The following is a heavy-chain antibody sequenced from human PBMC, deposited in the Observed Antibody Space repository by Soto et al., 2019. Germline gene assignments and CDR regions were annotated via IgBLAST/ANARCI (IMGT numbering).Heavy chain of an antibody. CDR1: GYTFTNYH. CDR2: MNPNSGDT. Sequence: QVQLVQSGAEVKKPGASVKVSCKASGYTFTNYHIHWVRQATGQGLEWMGWMNPNSGDTGYAQKLQGRVTMTGDPSITAAYRGLSGLRSEDTAVYYCARGGGGRWYSGDYWGQGTLVTVSS. D-gene: IGHD6-13*01. CDR3: ARGGGGRWYSGDY. V-gene: IGHV1-8*01. J-gene: IGHJ4*02.